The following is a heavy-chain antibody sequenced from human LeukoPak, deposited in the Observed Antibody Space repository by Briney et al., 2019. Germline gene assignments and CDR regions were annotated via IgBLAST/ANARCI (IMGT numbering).Heavy chain of an antibody. V-gene: IGHV1-8*03. Sequence: ASVKVSCKASGYTFTSYDIDWVRQATGQGLEWMGWMNPNSGNTGYAQKFQGRVTITRNTSISIAYMELSSLRSEDTAVYYCARGSYGFWSGYAQSLFDYWGQGTLVTVSS. CDR3: ARGSYGFWSGYAQSLFDY. D-gene: IGHD3-3*01. CDR2: MNPNSGNT. J-gene: IGHJ4*02. CDR1: GYTFTSYD.